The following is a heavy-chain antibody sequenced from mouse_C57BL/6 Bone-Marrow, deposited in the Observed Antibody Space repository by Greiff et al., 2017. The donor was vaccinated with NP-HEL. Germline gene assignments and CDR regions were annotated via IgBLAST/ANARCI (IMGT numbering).Heavy chain of an antibody. V-gene: IGHV14-2*01. Sequence: EVQLVESGAELVKPGASVKLSCTASGFNIKDYYMRWVKQRTEQGLEWIGRIDPEDGETKYAPKFQGKATITADTSSNTAYLQLSSLTSEDTAVYYCASNLYYGNYRGYFDVWGTGTTVTVSS. D-gene: IGHD2-1*01. CDR2: IDPEDGET. CDR3: ASNLYYGNYRGYFDV. CDR1: GFNIKDYY. J-gene: IGHJ1*03.